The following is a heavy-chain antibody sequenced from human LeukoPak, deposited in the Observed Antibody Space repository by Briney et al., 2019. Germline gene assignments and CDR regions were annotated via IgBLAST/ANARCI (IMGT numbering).Heavy chain of an antibody. V-gene: IGHV3-23*01. D-gene: IGHD3-10*01. CDR1: GFTFSSYA. CDR2: ISGSGGST. Sequence: GGSLRLSFAASGFTFSSYAMSWVRQAPGKGLEWVSAISGSGGSTYYADSVKGRFTISRDNSKNTLYLQMNSLRAEDTAVYYCAKASGSGSTRTLDYWGQGTLVTVSS. J-gene: IGHJ4*02. CDR3: AKASGSGSTRTLDY.